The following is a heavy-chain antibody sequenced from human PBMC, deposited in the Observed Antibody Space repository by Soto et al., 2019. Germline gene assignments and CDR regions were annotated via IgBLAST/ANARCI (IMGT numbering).Heavy chain of an antibody. V-gene: IGHV1-3*01. Sequence: GASVKVSCKASGYTFTSYAMHWVRQAPGQRLEWMGWINAGNGNTKYSQKFQGRVTITRDTSASTAYMELSSLRSEDTAVYYCARDSSSSYYYYYYMDVWGKGTTVTV. J-gene: IGHJ6*03. CDR3: ARDSSSSYYYYYYMDV. CDR1: GYTFTSYA. CDR2: INAGNGNT. D-gene: IGHD6-6*01.